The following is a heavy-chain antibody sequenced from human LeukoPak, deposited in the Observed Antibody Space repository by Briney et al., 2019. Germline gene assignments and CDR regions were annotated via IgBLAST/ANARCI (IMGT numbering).Heavy chain of an antibody. J-gene: IGHJ4*02. D-gene: IGHD6-13*01. CDR1: GFTFSSYW. CDR2: IKQDGSEK. Sequence: QSGGSLRLSCAASGFTFSSYWMSWVRQAPGKGLEWVANIKQDGSEKYYVDSVKGRFTISRDNAKNSLYLQMNSLRAEDTAVYYCARQNPITSSSWYRTRPAGRESDFDYWGQGTLVSVSS. V-gene: IGHV3-7*01. CDR3: ARQNPITSSSWYRTRPAGRESDFDY.